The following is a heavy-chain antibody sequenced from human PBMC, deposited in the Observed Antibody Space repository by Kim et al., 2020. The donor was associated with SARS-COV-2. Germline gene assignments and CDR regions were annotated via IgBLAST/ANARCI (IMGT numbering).Heavy chain of an antibody. Sequence: GGSLRLSCGASGFMFSTYWMTWVRQAPGKGLGWVANIKGDGTEAYYVDSVKGRFTISRDNAKNSLYLQMNNLRAEDTAVYYCAKNLVYYFALDVFGQGTTVTVSS. J-gene: IGHJ6*02. CDR3: AKNLVYYFALDV. CDR2: IKGDGTEA. CDR1: GFMFSTYW. V-gene: IGHV3-7*01.